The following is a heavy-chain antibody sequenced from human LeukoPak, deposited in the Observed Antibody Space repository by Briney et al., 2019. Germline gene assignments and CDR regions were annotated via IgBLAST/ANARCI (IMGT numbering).Heavy chain of an antibody. V-gene: IGHV1-3*01. CDR1: GYTFTSYA. J-gene: IGHJ4*02. CDR2: IDAGNGKT. Sequence: ASVKVSCKASGYTFTSYAIQWVRQAPGQRLEWMGWIDAGNGKTKYSQNFQGRVTITRDTSATTAYMDLSSLRSEDTAVYYCARARWTSTATTYYLDHWGQGILVTVSS. CDR3: ARARWTSTATTYYLDH. D-gene: IGHD4-17*01.